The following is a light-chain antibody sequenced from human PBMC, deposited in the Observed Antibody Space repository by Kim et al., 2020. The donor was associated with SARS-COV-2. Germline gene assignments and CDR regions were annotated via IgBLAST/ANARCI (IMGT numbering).Light chain of an antibody. CDR3: MQALQTPLT. Sequence: PASISCRSSQSLLHSNGYNYLDWYLQNPGQSPQLLIYLGSNRASGVPDRFSGSGSGTDFTLKISRVEAEDVGVYYCMQALQTPLTFGGGTKVEIK. V-gene: IGKV2-28*01. J-gene: IGKJ4*01. CDR2: LGS. CDR1: QSLLHSNGYNY.